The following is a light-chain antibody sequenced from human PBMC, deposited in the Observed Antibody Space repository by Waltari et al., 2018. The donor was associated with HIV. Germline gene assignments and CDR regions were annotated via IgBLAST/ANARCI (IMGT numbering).Light chain of an antibody. Sequence: EVVLTQSPATLSLSPGARAALSCRASQSVGGYVAWYQQRPGQAPRLLIYDSSNRATGVPARFRASGSGTDFTLTISSLEPEDFAVYYCHQRSKWPLTFGGGTKVEIK. CDR2: DSS. CDR3: HQRSKWPLT. V-gene: IGKV3-11*01. J-gene: IGKJ4*01. CDR1: QSVGGY.